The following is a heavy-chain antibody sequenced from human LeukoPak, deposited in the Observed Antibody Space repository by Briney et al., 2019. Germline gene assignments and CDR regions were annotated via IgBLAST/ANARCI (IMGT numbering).Heavy chain of an antibody. Sequence: ASVKVSCKASGYTFTSYGISWVRQAPGQGLEWMGWISAYNGNTNYAQKLQGRVTMTTDTSTSTAYMELRSLRSDDTAVYYCARGTDDILTGYNDDYWGQGTLVTVSS. CDR2: ISAYNGNT. D-gene: IGHD3-9*01. J-gene: IGHJ4*02. CDR1: GYTFTSYG. CDR3: ARGTDDILTGYNDDY. V-gene: IGHV1-18*01.